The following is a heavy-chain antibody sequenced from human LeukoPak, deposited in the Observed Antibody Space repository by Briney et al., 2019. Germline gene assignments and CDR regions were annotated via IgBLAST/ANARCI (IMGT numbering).Heavy chain of an antibody. CDR1: GFTFSSYG. J-gene: IGHJ4*02. Sequence: GGSLRLSCAASGFTFSSYGMHWVRQAPGKVLELVAVISYDGSNKYYADSVKGRFTISRDNSKNTLYLQMNSLRAEDTAVYYCAKEHGDYGPAGDYWGQGTLVTVSS. CDR2: ISYDGSNK. D-gene: IGHD4-17*01. CDR3: AKEHGDYGPAGDY. V-gene: IGHV3-30*18.